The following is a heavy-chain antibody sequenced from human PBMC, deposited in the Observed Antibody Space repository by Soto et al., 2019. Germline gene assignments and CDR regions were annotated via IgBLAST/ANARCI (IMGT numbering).Heavy chain of an antibody. CDR3: TTYHGDDNFDH. D-gene: IGHD4-17*01. CDR1: GYTLNEVA. J-gene: IGHJ5*02. Sequence: QVQLVQSGAEVKKPGASVKVSCKVSGYTLNEVAMHWVRQAPGKGLEWLGGFDPDEAETIYAQHFQGRVTMTEDTSTDTVYMELSSLRYEDTALYFCTTYHGDDNFDHWGQGTLVTVSS. CDR2: FDPDEAET. V-gene: IGHV1-24*01.